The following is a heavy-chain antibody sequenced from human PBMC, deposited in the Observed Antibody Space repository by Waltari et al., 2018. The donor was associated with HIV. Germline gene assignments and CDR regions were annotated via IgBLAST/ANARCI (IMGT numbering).Heavy chain of an antibody. CDR2: IKRKTDGGTT. J-gene: IGHJ4*02. CDR1: GFTFSNTL. CDR3: ATGGHYYGD. V-gene: IGHV3-15*01. D-gene: IGHD3-10*01. Sequence: EAQLVESGGDLVKPGGSLRLTCAASGFTFSNTLMSWVRQAPGKGLEWVALIKRKTDGGTTDYAAPVKGRFTISRDDSKNMLYLQMNSLKTEDTAVYYCATGGHYYGDWGQGTLVTVSS.